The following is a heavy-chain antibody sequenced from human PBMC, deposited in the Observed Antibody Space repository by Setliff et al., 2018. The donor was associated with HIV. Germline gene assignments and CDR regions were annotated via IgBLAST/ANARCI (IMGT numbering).Heavy chain of an antibody. CDR2: IKQDGSEK. J-gene: IGHJ5*02. V-gene: IGHV3-7*01. D-gene: IGHD3-3*01. CDR1: GFTFSSYW. Sequence: GGSLRLSCVASGFTFSSYWMSWVRQAPGKGLEWVANIKQDGSEKYYVDSVKGRFTISRDNARNTLYLQMSGLRAEDSAVYYCVKGDNFWTGYSTYFEFDPWGQGTLVTVSS. CDR3: VKGDNFWTGYSTYFEFDP.